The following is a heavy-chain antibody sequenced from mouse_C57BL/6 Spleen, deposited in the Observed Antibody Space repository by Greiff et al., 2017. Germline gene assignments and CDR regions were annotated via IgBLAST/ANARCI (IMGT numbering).Heavy chain of an antibody. CDR1: GYTFTTYP. Sequence: QVQLQQSGAELVKPGASVKMFCKASGYTFTTYPIEWMKQNHGKSLEWIGNFHPYNDDTKYNEKFKGKATLTVEKSSSTVYLELSRLTSDDSAVYYCLLITTVVKGYAMDYWGQGTSVTVSS. CDR2: FHPYNDDT. J-gene: IGHJ4*01. CDR3: LLITTVVKGYAMDY. D-gene: IGHD1-1*01. V-gene: IGHV1-47*01.